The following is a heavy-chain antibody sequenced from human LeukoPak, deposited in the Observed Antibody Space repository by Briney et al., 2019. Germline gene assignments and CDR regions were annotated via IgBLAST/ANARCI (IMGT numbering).Heavy chain of an antibody. CDR2: IYYSGST. D-gene: IGHD3-10*01. Sequence: SETLSLTCTVYGYSISSGYYWGWIRQPPGKGLEWIGSIYYSGSTYYNPSLKSRVTISVDTSKNQFSLKLNSVTAADTAVYYCATTNPPRLLWFGELKDYWGQGTLVTVSS. J-gene: IGHJ4*02. CDR1: GYSISSGYY. V-gene: IGHV4-38-2*02. CDR3: ATTNPPRLLWFGELKDY.